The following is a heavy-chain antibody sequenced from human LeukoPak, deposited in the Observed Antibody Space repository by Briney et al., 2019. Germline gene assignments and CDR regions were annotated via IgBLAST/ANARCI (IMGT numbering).Heavy chain of an antibody. V-gene: IGHV3-30-3*01. Sequence: GGSLRLSCAASGFTFSSYAMHWVRQAPGKGLEWVAVISYDGSNKYYADSVKGRFTISRDNSKNTLYLQMNSLRAEDTAVYYCARDQRYSYGYVYYYYYGMDVWGQGTTVTVSS. CDR3: ARDQRYSYGYVYYYYYGMDV. CDR2: ISYDGSNK. D-gene: IGHD5-18*01. CDR1: GFTFSSYA. J-gene: IGHJ6*02.